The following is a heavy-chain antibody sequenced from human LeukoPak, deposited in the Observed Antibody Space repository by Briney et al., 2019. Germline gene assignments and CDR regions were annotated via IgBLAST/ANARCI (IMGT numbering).Heavy chain of an antibody. CDR1: GGTFSSYA. J-gene: IGHJ5*02. D-gene: IGHD2-8*01. CDR2: IIPIFGTA. V-gene: IGHV1-69*05. Sequence: PWASVKVSCKASGGTFSSYAISWVRQAPGQGLEWMGGIIPIFGTANYAQKFQGRVTITTDESTSTAYMELSSLRSEDTAVYYCARTTLDSMVLDPWGQGTLVTVSS. CDR3: ARTTLDSMVLDP.